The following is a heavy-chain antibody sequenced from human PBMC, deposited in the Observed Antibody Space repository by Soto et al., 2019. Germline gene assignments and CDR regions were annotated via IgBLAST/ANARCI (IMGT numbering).Heavy chain of an antibody. CDR3: AGSLVYYDIGGSYMGDAFDI. CDR1: GFTFSSYW. J-gene: IGHJ3*02. Sequence: EVQLVESGGGLVQPGGSLRLSCAASGFTFSSYWMHWVRQVPGRGLVWVSRIDSDGSITNYADSVKGRFTISRDNAKNTLYLQMNTLRVEDTAVYYCAGSLVYYDIGGSYMGDAFDIWGQGTMVTVSS. CDR2: IDSDGSIT. D-gene: IGHD3-22*01. V-gene: IGHV3-74*01.